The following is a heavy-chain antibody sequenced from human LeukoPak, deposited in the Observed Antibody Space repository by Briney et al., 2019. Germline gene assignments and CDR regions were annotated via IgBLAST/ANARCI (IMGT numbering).Heavy chain of an antibody. CDR1: GFTVSSNY. V-gene: IGHV3-53*01. CDR2: IYSGGST. J-gene: IGHJ4*02. D-gene: IGHD1-26*01. CDR3: ARELVGATNY. Sequence: PGGSLRLSCAASGFTVSSNYMSWVRQAPGKWLEWVSVIYSGGSTYYADSVKGRLTISRDNSKITLYLQMNSLRAEDTAVYYCARELVGATNYWGQGTLVTVSS.